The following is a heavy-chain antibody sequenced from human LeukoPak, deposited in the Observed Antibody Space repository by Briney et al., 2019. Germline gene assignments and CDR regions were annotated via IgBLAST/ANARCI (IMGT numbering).Heavy chain of an antibody. V-gene: IGHV2-5*02. D-gene: IGHD4-17*01. Sequence: SGPTLVKPTQTLTLTCTFSGFSLSTSAVGVGWIRQPPGKALEWLALIYWDDGKRYSPSLKSRLTITKDTSENQVVLTMTNMDPVDTATYYCAHMTTVTLFDYWGQGTLVTVSS. CDR2: IYWDDGK. J-gene: IGHJ4*02. CDR3: AHMTTVTLFDY. CDR1: GFSLSTSAVG.